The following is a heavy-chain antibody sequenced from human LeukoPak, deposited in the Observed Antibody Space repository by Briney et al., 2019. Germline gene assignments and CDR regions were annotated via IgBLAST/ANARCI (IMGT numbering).Heavy chain of an antibody. CDR1: GGSISSYY. Sequence: SETLSLTCTVSGGSISSYYWSWIRQPPGKGLEWIGYIYYSGSTNYNPSLKSRVTISVDTSKNQFSLKLSSVTAADTAVYYCAREPDCSSTSCYRSRRAGPWFDPWGQGTLVTVSS. J-gene: IGHJ5*02. V-gene: IGHV4-59*12. CDR2: IYYSGST. D-gene: IGHD2-2*02. CDR3: AREPDCSSTSCYRSRRAGPWFDP.